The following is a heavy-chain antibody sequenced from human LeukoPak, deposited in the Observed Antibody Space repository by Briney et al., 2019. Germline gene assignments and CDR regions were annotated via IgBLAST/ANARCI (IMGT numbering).Heavy chain of an antibody. V-gene: IGHV1-8*01. D-gene: IGHD7-27*01. CDR2: MSPNSGDT. Sequence: ASVKVSCQASGYTFTRYDFNWVRPATGQRPAWRGWMSPNSGDTGYAQKFQDRVTMTRNTSISTAYMELSSLRSDDTAVYYCARGPPNWGYDYWGPGTLVTVSS. CDR1: GYTFTRYD. CDR3: ARGPPNWGYDY. J-gene: IGHJ4*02.